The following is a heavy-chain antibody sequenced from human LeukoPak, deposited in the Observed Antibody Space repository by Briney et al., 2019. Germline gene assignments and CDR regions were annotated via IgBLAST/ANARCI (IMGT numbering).Heavy chain of an antibody. J-gene: IGHJ4*02. CDR3: ARWLYDYVWGSYRYDRDY. CDR1: GFTFSDYY. V-gene: IGHV3-11*01. CDR2: ISSSGSTI. D-gene: IGHD3-16*02. Sequence: PGGSLRLSCAASGFTFSDYYMSWIRQAPGKGLEWVSYISSSGSTIYYADSVKGRFTISRDNAKNSLYLQMNSLRAEDTAVYYCARWLYDYVWGSYRYDRDYWGQGTLVTVS.